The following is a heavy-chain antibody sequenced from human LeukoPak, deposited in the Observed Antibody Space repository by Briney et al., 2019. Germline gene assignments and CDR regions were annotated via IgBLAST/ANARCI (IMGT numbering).Heavy chain of an antibody. D-gene: IGHD3-10*01. CDR2: INPSGGST. J-gene: IGHJ4*02. V-gene: IGHV1-46*01. CDR1: GYTFTSYY. CDR3: ASVEGSYYGSGSYPYYFDY. Sequence: ASVKVSCKASGYTFTSYYMHWVRQAPGQGLEWMGIINPSGGSTSYAQKFQGRVTMTRDTSTSTVYMELSSLRSEDTAVYYCASVEGSYYGSGSYPYYFDYWGQGTLVTVSS.